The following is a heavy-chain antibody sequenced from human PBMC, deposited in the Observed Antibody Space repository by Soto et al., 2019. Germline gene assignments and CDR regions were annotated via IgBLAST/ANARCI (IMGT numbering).Heavy chain of an antibody. Sequence: PGESLKISCKGSGYSFTSYWIGWVRQMPGKGLEWMGIIYPGDSDTRYSPSFQGQVTISADKSISTAYLQWSSLKASDTAMYYCARQGPRYSGYDPIDDWAQGTLVTVSS. CDR1: GYSFTSYW. CDR2: IYPGDSDT. J-gene: IGHJ4*02. D-gene: IGHD5-12*01. CDR3: ARQGPRYSGYDPIDD. V-gene: IGHV5-51*01.